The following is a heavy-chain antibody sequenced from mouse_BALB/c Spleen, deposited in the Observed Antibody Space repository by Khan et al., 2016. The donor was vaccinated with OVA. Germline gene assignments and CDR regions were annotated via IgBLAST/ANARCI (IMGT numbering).Heavy chain of an antibody. J-gene: IGHJ2*01. Sequence: EVELVESGGGLVQPGGSRKLSCAASGFTFSRFGMHWVRQAPEKGLEWVAYISSGSSIIYYADTAKGRFTISRDNPKNTLFLEMTRPRSEDTAMYYCARNYNFDYWGQGTTLTVSS. CDR3: ARNYNFDY. CDR1: GFTFSRFG. CDR2: ISSGSSII. V-gene: IGHV5-17*02.